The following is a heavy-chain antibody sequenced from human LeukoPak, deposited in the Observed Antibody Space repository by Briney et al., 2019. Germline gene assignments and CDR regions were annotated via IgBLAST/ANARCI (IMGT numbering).Heavy chain of an antibody. CDR1: GYTFTSYD. D-gene: IGHD6-13*01. CDR3: ARVPKWPGIAAAGTFDY. V-gene: IGHV1-2*02. CDR2: INPNSGGT. J-gene: IGHJ4*02. Sequence: ASVKVSCTASGYTFTSYDINWVRQATGQGLEWMGWINPNSGGTNYAQKFQGRVTMTRDTSISTAYMELSRLRSDDTAVYYCARVPKWPGIAAAGTFDYWGQGTLVTVSS.